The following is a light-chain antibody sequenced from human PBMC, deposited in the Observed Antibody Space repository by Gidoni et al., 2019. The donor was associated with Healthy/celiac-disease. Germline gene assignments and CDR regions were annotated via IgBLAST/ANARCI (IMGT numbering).Light chain of an antibody. J-gene: IGLJ1*01. CDR1: STNIGSNT. V-gene: IGLV1-44*01. CDR3: AAWDDSLNGHV. CDR2: SNN. Sequence: QSVLTQPPSAAGPPGQRVTISCSGSSTNIGSNTVNWYQQLPGTAPKLIIYSNNQRPSGVPDRFSGSKSGTSAALAISGLQSEDEADYYCAAWDDSLNGHVFGTGTKVTVL.